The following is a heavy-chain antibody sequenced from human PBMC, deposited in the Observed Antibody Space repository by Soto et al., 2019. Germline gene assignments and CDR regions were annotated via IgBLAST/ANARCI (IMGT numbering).Heavy chain of an antibody. J-gene: IGHJ4*02. V-gene: IGHV4-59*08. CDR3: ARRTGGLSPFDH. CDR1: GGSITSYY. Sequence: QVQLQEAGPGLVKPSETLSLTCIVSGGSITSYYWNWIRQPPGKGLEWIGHIYYTGSTNYSPSLKRRVTISVDTSKNQFSLNLSSVTAADTAVYYCARRTGGLSPFDHWGQGTPVTVSS. CDR2: IYYTGST. D-gene: IGHD2-8*02.